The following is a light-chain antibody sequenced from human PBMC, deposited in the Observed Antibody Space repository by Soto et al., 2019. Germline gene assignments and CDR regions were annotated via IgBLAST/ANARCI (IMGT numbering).Light chain of an antibody. Sequence: EIVMTQYPATLSVSPGERATLSCRASQSVSTKLAWYQQKPGQAPRPLIYGASTRATGIPARFSGSGSGTEFALTISSLQSEDFAVYRCQQYNDWPRTFGQGTKVDIK. CDR2: GAS. J-gene: IGKJ1*01. CDR1: QSVSTK. V-gene: IGKV3-15*01. CDR3: QQYNDWPRT.